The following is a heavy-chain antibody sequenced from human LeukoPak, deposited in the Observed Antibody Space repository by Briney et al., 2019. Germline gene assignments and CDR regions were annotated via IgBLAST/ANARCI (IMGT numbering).Heavy chain of an antibody. CDR2: INPNSGGT. V-gene: IGHV1-2*02. D-gene: IGHD5-18*01. CDR1: GYTFTGYY. Sequence: GASVKVSCKASGYTFTGYYMHWGRQAPGQRLAWMGWINPNSGGTNYEPMFQGKVTMTRDTSISTAYIELSRLRSDATAVYYCARVETVDTAMVRSWYFDYWGQGTLVTVSS. J-gene: IGHJ4*02. CDR3: ARVETVDTAMVRSWYFDY.